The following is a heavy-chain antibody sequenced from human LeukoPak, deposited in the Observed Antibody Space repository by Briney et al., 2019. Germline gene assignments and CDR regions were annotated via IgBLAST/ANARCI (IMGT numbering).Heavy chain of an antibody. CDR2: IIPILGIA. D-gene: IGHD4-17*01. CDR3: ARDDSGYGAN. V-gene: IGHV1-69*04. CDR1: GGTFSSYA. Sequence: SVKVSCKAPGGTFSSYAISWVRQPPGQGLEWMGRIIPILGIANYAQKFQGRVTITADKSTSTAYMELSSLRSEDTAVYYCARDDSGYGANWGQGTLVTVSS. J-gene: IGHJ4*02.